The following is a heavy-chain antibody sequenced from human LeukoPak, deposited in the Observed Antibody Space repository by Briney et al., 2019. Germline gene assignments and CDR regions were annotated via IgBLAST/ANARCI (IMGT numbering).Heavy chain of an antibody. CDR1: GFTFSSYA. D-gene: IGHD4-17*01. V-gene: IGHV3-30-3*01. CDR3: ARSAYGDYVFDY. Sequence: GSLRLSCAASGFTFSSYAMHWVRQAPGKGLEWVAVISYDGSNKYYADSVKGRFTISRDNSKNTLYLQMNSLRAEDTAVYYCARSAYGDYVFDYWGQGTLVTVSS. J-gene: IGHJ4*02. CDR2: ISYDGSNK.